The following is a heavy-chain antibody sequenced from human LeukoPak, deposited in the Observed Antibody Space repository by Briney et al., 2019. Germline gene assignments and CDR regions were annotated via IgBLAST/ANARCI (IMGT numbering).Heavy chain of an antibody. Sequence: GGSLRLSCAASGFTFSSYSMNWVRQAPGKGLEWVSSISSSSSYIYYADSVKGRFTISRDNAKNSLYLQMNSLRAEDTAVYYCAREWRTPHPADYWGQGTLVTVSS. CDR3: AREWRTPHPADY. J-gene: IGHJ4*02. CDR1: GFTFSSYS. D-gene: IGHD5-12*01. V-gene: IGHV3-21*01. CDR2: ISSSSSYI.